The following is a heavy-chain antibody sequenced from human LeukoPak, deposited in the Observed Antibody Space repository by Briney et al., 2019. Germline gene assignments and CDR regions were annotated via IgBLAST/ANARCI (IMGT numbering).Heavy chain of an antibody. J-gene: IGHJ4*02. CDR2: IYYSGST. CDR1: GGSISSYY. Sequence: SETLSLTCTVSGGSISSYYWSWIRQPPGRGLEWIGYIYYSGSTNYNPPLKSRVTISVDTSKNQFSLKLSSVTAADTAVYYCARERGDYVWGSYRSFFDYWGQGTLVTVSS. D-gene: IGHD3-16*02. CDR3: ARERGDYVWGSYRSFFDY. V-gene: IGHV4-59*01.